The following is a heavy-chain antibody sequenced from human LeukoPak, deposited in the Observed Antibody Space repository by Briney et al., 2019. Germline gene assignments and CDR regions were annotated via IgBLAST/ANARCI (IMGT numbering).Heavy chain of an antibody. V-gene: IGHV3-48*02. J-gene: IGHJ4*02. CDR3: ARMWELLDY. Sequence: GGSLRLSCAASGFAFSSYNMNWVRQAPGKGLEWVSYISSSSSNIYYADSVKGRFTISRDNANNSLYLQMNSLRDEDTAVYYCARMWELLDYWGQGTLVTVSS. CDR1: GFAFSSYN. CDR2: ISSSSSNI. D-gene: IGHD1-26*01.